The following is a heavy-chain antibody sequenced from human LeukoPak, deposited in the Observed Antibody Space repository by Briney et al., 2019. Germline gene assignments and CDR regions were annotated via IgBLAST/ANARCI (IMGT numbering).Heavy chain of an antibody. V-gene: IGHV1-8*01. Sequence: ASVKVSCKASGYTFTSYDINWVRQATGQGLEWMGWMNPNSGNTGYAQKFQGRVTMTRNTTISTAYMELSSLRSEDTAVYYCARIGTRYSYGYGRNWFDPWGQGTLVTVSS. CDR2: MNPNSGNT. D-gene: IGHD5-18*01. CDR3: ARIGTRYSYGYGRNWFDP. CDR1: GYTFTSYD. J-gene: IGHJ5*02.